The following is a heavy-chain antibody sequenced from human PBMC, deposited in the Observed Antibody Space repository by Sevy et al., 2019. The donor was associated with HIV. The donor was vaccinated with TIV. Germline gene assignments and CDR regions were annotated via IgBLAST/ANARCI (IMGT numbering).Heavy chain of an antibody. J-gene: IGHJ6*02. CDR1: GFTFSSYA. V-gene: IGHV3-30-3*01. CDR2: ISYDGSNK. Sequence: GGSLRLSCAASGFTFSSYAMHWVRQAPGKGLEWVAVISYDGSNKYYADSVKGRFTISRDNSKNTLSLQMNSLRAEDTAGYYCAREAVARPLIDYGDYVGSRYYGMDVWGQGTTVTVSS. D-gene: IGHD4-17*01. CDR3: AREAVARPLIDYGDYVGSRYYGMDV.